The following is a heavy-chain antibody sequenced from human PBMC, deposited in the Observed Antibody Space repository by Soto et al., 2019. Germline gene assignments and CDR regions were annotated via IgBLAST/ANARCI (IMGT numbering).Heavy chain of an antibody. D-gene: IGHD6-13*01. CDR3: ASSTGDSSSLHVAFDI. Sequence: EVQLVESGGGLVKPGGSLRLSCAASGFTFSSYSMNWVRQAPGKGLEWVSSISSSSSYIYYADSVKGRFTISRDNAKNSLYLQMNSLRAEDTAVYYCASSTGDSSSLHVAFDIWGQGTMVTVSS. CDR1: GFTFSSYS. V-gene: IGHV3-21*01. CDR2: ISSSSSYI. J-gene: IGHJ3*02.